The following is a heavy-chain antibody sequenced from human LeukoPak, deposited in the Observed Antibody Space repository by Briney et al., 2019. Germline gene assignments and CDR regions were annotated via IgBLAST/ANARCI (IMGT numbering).Heavy chain of an antibody. J-gene: IGHJ3*02. CDR1: GYTFTSYD. CDR2: IVVGSGNT. CDR3: ARGDDDAFDI. V-gene: IGHV1-58*02. D-gene: IGHD2-21*02. Sequence: SVKVSCKASGYTFTSYDINWVRQARGQRLEWIGWIVVGSGNTNYAQKFQGRVTMTRDTSTSTVYMELSSLRSEDTAVYYCARGDDDAFDIWGQGTMVTVSS.